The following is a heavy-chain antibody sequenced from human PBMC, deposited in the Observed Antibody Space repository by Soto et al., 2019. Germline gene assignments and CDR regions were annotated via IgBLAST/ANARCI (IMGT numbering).Heavy chain of an antibody. CDR3: ATDVNALGTDY. CDR1: GYTFTSYD. V-gene: IGHV1-8*01. J-gene: IGHJ4*02. D-gene: IGHD7-27*01. Sequence: QGQLGQSGAAVKKPGASVKVSCKASGYTFTSYDINWVRQDTGQGLEWMGWMNPNSGKTGYAQKFQGRVTMTRNTAIRTAYFELTSLRSEATAVYYCATDVNALGTDYWGQGTLATGSS. CDR2: MNPNSGKT.